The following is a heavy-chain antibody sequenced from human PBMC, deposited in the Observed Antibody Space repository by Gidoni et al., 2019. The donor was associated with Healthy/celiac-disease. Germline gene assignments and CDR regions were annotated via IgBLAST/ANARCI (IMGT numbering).Heavy chain of an antibody. V-gene: IGHV4-59*01. CDR2: IYYSGST. Sequence: QVQLQESGPGLVKPSETLSLTCTVSGGSISSYYWRWIRQPPGKGLEWIGYIYYSGSTNYNPSLKSRVTISVDTSKNQFSLKLSSVTAADTAVYYCATGTYSYGPSNFFDYWGQGTLVTVSS. CDR1: GGSISSYY. D-gene: IGHD5-18*01. CDR3: ATGTYSYGPSNFFDY. J-gene: IGHJ4*02.